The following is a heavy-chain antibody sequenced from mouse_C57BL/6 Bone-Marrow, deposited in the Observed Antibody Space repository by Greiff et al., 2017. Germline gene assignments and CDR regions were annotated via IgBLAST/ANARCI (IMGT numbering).Heavy chain of an antibody. V-gene: IGHV5-4*01. CDR1: GFTFSSYA. CDR3: ARDPPSYYYGSSWFAY. CDR2: ISDGGSYT. J-gene: IGHJ3*01. Sequence: EVQVVESGGGLVKPGGSLKLSCAASGFTFSSYAMSWVRQTPEKRLEWVATISDGGSYTYYPDNVKGRFTISRDNAKNNLYLQMSHLKSEDTAMYYCARDPPSYYYGSSWFAYWGQGTLVTVSA. D-gene: IGHD1-1*01.